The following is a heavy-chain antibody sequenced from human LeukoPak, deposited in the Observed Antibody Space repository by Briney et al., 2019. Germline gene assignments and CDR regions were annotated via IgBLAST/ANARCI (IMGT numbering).Heavy chain of an antibody. V-gene: IGHV5-51*01. D-gene: IGHD3-22*01. CDR1: GYSFTSYW. CDR2: IYPGDSDT. J-gene: IGHJ4*02. CDR3: ARGVTYYYDSSTRYYSDY. Sequence: GESLKISCKGSGYSFTSYWIGWVRQMPGKGLEWMGIIYPGDSDTRYSPSFEGQVTFSADKSISTAYLQWSSLKASDTAMYYCARGVTYYYDSSTRYYSDYWGQGTLVTVSS.